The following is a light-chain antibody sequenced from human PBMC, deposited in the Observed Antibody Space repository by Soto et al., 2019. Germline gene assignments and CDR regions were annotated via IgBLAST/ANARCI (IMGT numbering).Light chain of an antibody. V-gene: IGKV1-39*01. Sequence: DIQMTQSPSSLSASVGDRVTITCRASQRISSYLNWYQQKPGKAPKLLIYAASSLQSGVPSRFSGSGSGTDFTLTISSLQPEDFATYYCQQSYSTPQLTFGGGTTVEIK. CDR1: QRISSY. J-gene: IGKJ4*01. CDR2: AAS. CDR3: QQSYSTPQLT.